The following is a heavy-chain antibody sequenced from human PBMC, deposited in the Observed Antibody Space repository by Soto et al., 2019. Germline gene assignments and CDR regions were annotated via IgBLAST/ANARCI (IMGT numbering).Heavy chain of an antibody. CDR3: AKDRYSSSAYYYYGMDG. D-gene: IGHD5-18*01. V-gene: IGHV3-9*01. J-gene: IGHJ6*02. Sequence: EVQLVESGGGLVQPGRSLRLSCAASGFIFDDYAMHWVRQAPGKGLEWVSVISGNSGSLGYADSVKGRFTISRDNAKNSLYLQMNILRAEDTALYYCAKDRYSSSAYYYYGMDGWGQGTTVTFSS. CDR1: GFIFDDYA. CDR2: ISGNSGSL.